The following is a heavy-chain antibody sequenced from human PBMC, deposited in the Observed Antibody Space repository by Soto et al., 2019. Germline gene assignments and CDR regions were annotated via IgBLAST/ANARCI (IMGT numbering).Heavy chain of an antibody. V-gene: IGHV1-8*01. CDR2: MNPNSGNT. CDR1: GYTFTSYD. D-gene: IGHD3-9*01. CDR3: ARGEKYYDILTGTTPPSFDY. J-gene: IGHJ4*02. Sequence: GASVKVSCKASGYTFTSYDINWVRQATGQWLEWMGWMNPNSGNTGYAQKFQGRVTMTRNTSISTAYMELSSLRSEDTAVYYCARGEKYYDILTGTTPPSFDYWGQGTLVTISS.